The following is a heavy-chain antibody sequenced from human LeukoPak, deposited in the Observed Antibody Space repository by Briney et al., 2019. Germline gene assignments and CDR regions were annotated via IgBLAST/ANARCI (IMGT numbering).Heavy chain of an antibody. V-gene: IGHV3-53*01. D-gene: IGHD2-15*01. CDR2: VYYGGST. CDR3: ASPGYCSGSICYSGYFQH. J-gene: IGHJ1*01. CDR1: GFPTSSIY. Sequence: GGALCLSCAGSGFPTSSIYISWGRAAPGQGLGWVSVVYYGGSTYYADSVKGRFTISRDNSKNTLYLQMNSLRAEDTAVYYCASPGYCSGSICYSGYFQHWGQGTLVTVSS.